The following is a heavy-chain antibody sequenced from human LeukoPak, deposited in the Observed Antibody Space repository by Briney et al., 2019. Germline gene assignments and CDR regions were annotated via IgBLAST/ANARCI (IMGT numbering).Heavy chain of an antibody. Sequence: ASVKVSCKASGYTFTGYYMHWVRQAPGQGLEWMGWINPNSGGTNYAQKFQGRVTMTRDTSISTAYMELSRLRSDDTAVYYCAREADTAMAPHYYYYYGMDVWGQGTTVTVSS. J-gene: IGHJ6*02. CDR2: INPNSGGT. CDR3: AREADTAMAPHYYYYYGMDV. V-gene: IGHV1-2*02. D-gene: IGHD5-18*01. CDR1: GYTFTGYY.